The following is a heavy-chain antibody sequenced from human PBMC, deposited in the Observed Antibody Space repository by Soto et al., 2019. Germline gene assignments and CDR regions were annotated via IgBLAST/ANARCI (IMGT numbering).Heavy chain of an antibody. CDR2: ISSSSSYI. J-gene: IGHJ4*02. D-gene: IGHD3-10*01. CDR1: GFTFSSYS. V-gene: IGHV3-21*01. Sequence: GGSLRLSCAASGFTFSSYSMNWVRQAPGKGLEWVSSISSSSSYIYYADSVKGRFTISRDNAKNSLYLQMNSLRAEDTAVYYYARDGGITMVRGTDYWGQGTLVTVSA. CDR3: ARDGGITMVRGTDY.